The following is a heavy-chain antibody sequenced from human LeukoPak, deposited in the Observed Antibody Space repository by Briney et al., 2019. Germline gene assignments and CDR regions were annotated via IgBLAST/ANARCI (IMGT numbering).Heavy chain of an antibody. CDR1: GGSISSYY. CDR3: ARGPRGGGGYYVRY. V-gene: IGHV4-59*01. Sequence: SETLSLTCTVSGGSISSYYWSWIRQPPGKGLEWIGYIYYSGSTNYNPSLKSRVTISVDTSKNQFSLKLSSVTAADTAVYFCARGPRGGGGYYVRYWGQGTLVTVSS. D-gene: IGHD3-22*01. J-gene: IGHJ4*02. CDR2: IYYSGST.